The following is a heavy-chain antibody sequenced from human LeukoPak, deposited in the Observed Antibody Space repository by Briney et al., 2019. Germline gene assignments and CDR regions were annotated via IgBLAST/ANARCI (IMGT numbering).Heavy chain of an antibody. Sequence: SETLSLTCTVSGGSISSGDYYWSWIRQHPGKGLEWIGYIYYSGSIYYNPSLKSRVVISVDTSKNQFSLKLSSVTAADTAVYYCASKGGSYQLRSGGMDVWGQGTTVIVSS. CDR3: ASKGGSYQLRSGGMDV. CDR2: IYYSGSI. CDR1: GGSISSGDYY. D-gene: IGHD2-2*01. V-gene: IGHV4-31*03. J-gene: IGHJ6*02.